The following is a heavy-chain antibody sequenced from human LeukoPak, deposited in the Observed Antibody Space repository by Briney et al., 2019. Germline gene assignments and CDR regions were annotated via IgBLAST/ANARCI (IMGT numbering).Heavy chain of an antibody. V-gene: IGHV1-2*02. CDR2: INPNSGGT. CDR1: GYTFTGYY. CDR3: ARARNYYDSSGYIPLWYYYYYGMDV. D-gene: IGHD3-22*01. Sequence: ASVKVSCKASGYTFTGYYMHWVRQAPGQGLEWMGWINPNSGGTNYAQKFQGRVTMTRDTSISTAYMELSRLRSDDTAVYYCARARNYYDSSGYIPLWYYYYYGMDVWGQGTTVTVSS. J-gene: IGHJ6*02.